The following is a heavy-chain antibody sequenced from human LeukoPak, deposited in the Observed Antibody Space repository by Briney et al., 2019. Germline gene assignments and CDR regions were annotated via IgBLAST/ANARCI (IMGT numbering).Heavy chain of an antibody. CDR2: FYYTGDT. Sequence: SETLSLTCTVSGGSISSTSYYWGWIHQPPGKGLEWIGSFYYTGDTYYNPSLKSRVTISVDTSKNQFSLKLNYVTAADTAVYYCARDRGAGASYFQYWGPGTLVTVSS. D-gene: IGHD6-13*01. J-gene: IGHJ1*01. CDR1: GGSISSTSYY. V-gene: IGHV4-39*02. CDR3: ARDRGAGASYFQY.